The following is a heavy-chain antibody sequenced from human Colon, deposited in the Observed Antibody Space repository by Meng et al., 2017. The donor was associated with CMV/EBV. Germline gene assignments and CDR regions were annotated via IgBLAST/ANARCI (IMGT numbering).Heavy chain of an antibody. J-gene: IGHJ5*02. Sequence: GESLKISCAASGFTFSSYPIHWVRQGPGKGLEWVALISHDGSKGFYADSVKGRFTISRDNSKNTVDLQMDSLRGEDAAIYYCARASNTSFDPWGQGTRVTVSS. CDR3: ARASNTSFDP. CDR2: ISHDGSKG. D-gene: IGHD2/OR15-2a*01. CDR1: GFTFSSYP. V-gene: IGHV3-30*04.